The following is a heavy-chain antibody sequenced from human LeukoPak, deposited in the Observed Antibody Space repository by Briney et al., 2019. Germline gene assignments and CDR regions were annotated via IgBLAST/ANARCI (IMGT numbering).Heavy chain of an antibody. CDR2: IYTGGTP. CDR3: ARGAATGPTLGLDY. D-gene: IGHD6-13*01. CDR1: GFTVSSNY. J-gene: IGHJ4*01. V-gene: IGHV3-53*01. Sequence: GGSLRLSCVASGFTVSSNYMTWVRQAPGKGLEWVSVIYTGGTPYYADSVKGRFTISRDISKNTVYLQMNSLRVEDTAVYFCARGAATGPTLGLDYWGQEPWSPSPQ.